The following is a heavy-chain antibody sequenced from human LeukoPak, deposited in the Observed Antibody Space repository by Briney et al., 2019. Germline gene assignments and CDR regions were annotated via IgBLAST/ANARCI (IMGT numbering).Heavy chain of an antibody. Sequence: GRSLRLSCTASGFTFGDYAMSWFRQAPGKGLEWVGRIKSKTDGGTTDYAAPVKGRFTISRDDSKNTLYLQMNSLKTEDTAVYYCTTVYSGYDDYWGQGTLVTVSS. CDR3: TTVYSGYDDY. CDR1: GFTFGDYA. J-gene: IGHJ4*02. D-gene: IGHD5-12*01. V-gene: IGHV3-15*01. CDR2: IKSKTDGGTT.